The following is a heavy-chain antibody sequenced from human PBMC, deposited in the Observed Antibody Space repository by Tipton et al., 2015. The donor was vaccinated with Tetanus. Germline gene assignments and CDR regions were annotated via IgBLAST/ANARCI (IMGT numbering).Heavy chain of an antibody. J-gene: IGHJ5*02. CDR3: ATTMDNWFDP. CDR2: IYSYNGNS. Sequence: LRLSCAVSGGSISSGTFYWNWIRQPPGKGLEWVGSIYSYNGNSFQNPSLKGRVTISLDTSKNQFSLKLSSVTAADTAVYYCATTMDNWFDPWDQGTLVTVSS. CDR1: GGSISSGTFY. D-gene: IGHD3-10*01. V-gene: IGHV4-39*01.